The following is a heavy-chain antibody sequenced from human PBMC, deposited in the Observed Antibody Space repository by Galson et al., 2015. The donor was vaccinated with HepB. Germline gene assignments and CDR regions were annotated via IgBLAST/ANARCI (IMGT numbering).Heavy chain of an antibody. CDR3: ARGRYAHNYFDI. CDR2: ISGSGGAT. J-gene: IGHJ4*02. Sequence: SLRLSCAASGFAFSAYAMSWVRQAPGKGLEWVSGISGSGGATYYADSVEGRFTISRDNSKNTLYRQMNSLRAEDTAVFYCARGRYAHNYFDIWGQGTLVTASS. V-gene: IGHV3-23*01. D-gene: IGHD3-16*01. CDR1: GFAFSAYA.